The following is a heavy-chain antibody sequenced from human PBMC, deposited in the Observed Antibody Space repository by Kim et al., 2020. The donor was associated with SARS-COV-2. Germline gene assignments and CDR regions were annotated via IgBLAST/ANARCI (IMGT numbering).Heavy chain of an antibody. Sequence: FQGRVTMTRDTSTSTVYMELSSLRSEDTAVYYCARDLTNTRLGYYYGMDVWGQGTTVTVSS. CDR3: ARDLTNTRLGYYYGMDV. J-gene: IGHJ6*02. V-gene: IGHV1-46*01. D-gene: IGHD2-8*01.